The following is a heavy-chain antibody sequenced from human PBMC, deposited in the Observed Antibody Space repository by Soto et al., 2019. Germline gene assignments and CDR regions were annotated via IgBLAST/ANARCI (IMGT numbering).Heavy chain of an antibody. CDR2: ISYDGSNK. CDR3: PKINSGWYLGDAFDI. Sequence: PGGSLRLSCAASGFTFSSYGMHWVRQAPGKGLEWVAVISYDGSNKYYADSVKGRFTISRDNSKNTLYLQMNSLRAEDTAVYYCPKINSGWYLGDAFDIWGQGTMVT. D-gene: IGHD6-19*01. J-gene: IGHJ3*02. V-gene: IGHV3-30*18. CDR1: GFTFSSYG.